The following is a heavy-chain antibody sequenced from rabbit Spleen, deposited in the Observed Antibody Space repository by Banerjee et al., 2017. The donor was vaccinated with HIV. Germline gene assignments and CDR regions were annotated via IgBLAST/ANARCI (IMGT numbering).Heavy chain of an antibody. Sequence: EESGGGLVKPGGTLTLTFKVSGIDFSSWYYMCWVRQAPGKGLEWITCINAITGKAVYASWAKGRFTFSKTSSTTVTLQMTSLTAADTDTYFCARDLVAVIGWNFNLWGPGTLVTVS. V-gene: IGHV1S40*01. CDR1: GIDFSSWYY. J-gene: IGHJ4*01. CDR3: ARDLVAVIGWNFNL. D-gene: IGHD1-1*01. CDR2: INAITGKA.